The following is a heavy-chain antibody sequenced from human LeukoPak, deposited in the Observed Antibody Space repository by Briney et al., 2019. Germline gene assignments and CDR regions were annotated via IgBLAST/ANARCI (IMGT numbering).Heavy chain of an antibody. CDR3: ARWPPRIAAATGFDY. CDR2: ISSSSTI. J-gene: IGHJ4*02. Sequence: GGSLRLSCAASGFTFSSYSMNWVRQAPGKGLEWVSYISSSSTIYYADSVKGRFTISRDNAKNSLYLQMNSLRAEDTAVYYCARWPPRIAAATGFDYWGQGTLVTVSS. CDR1: GFTFSSYS. V-gene: IGHV3-48*04. D-gene: IGHD6-13*01.